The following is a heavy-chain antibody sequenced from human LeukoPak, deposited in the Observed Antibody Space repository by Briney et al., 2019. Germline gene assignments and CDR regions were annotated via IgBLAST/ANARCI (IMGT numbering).Heavy chain of an antibody. CDR3: AKDFMGATHYFDY. Sequence: PSETLSLTCTVSGGSISSSSYYWGWIRQPPGKGLEWIGSIYYSGSTYSNPSLKSRVTISVDTSKNHFSLKLTSVTAADTAVYYCAKDFMGATHYFDYWGQGTLVTVSS. CDR1: GGSISSSSYY. J-gene: IGHJ4*02. CDR2: IYYSGST. D-gene: IGHD1-26*01. V-gene: IGHV4-39*02.